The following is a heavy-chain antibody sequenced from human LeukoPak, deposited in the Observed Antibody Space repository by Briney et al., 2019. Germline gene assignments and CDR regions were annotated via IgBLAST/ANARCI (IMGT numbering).Heavy chain of an antibody. J-gene: IGHJ4*02. D-gene: IGHD1-26*01. Sequence: GESLKISCKHSEYSFPNYCIGWVRQMPGKGLEWMGIIYPDDSDTRYSPSFQGQVTISADRSISTAYLQWSSLKASDTAMYYCARNPSGSYPPYFDYWGQGTLVTVSS. CDR3: ARNPSGSYPPYFDY. CDR2: IYPDDSDT. V-gene: IGHV5-51*01. CDR1: EYSFPNYC.